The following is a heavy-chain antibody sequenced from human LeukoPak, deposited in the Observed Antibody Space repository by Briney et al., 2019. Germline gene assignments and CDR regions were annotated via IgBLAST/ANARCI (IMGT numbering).Heavy chain of an antibody. CDR2: IYTSGST. Sequence: SETLSLACTVSGGSISSYYWSWIRRPPGKGLEWIGYIYTSGSTNYNPSLKSRVTISVDTSKNQFSLKLSSVTAADTAVYYCARREIAARPPGGYYYYMDVWGKGTTVTVSS. CDR1: GGSISSYY. V-gene: IGHV4-4*09. CDR3: ARREIAARPPGGYYYYMDV. J-gene: IGHJ6*03. D-gene: IGHD6-6*01.